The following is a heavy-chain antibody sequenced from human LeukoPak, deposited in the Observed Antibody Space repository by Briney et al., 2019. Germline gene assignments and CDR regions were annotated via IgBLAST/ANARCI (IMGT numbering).Heavy chain of an antibody. Sequence: GASVKVSCKASGYTFTSYGISWVRQAPGQGLEWMGWISAYNGNTNYAQKLQGRVTMTTDTSTSTAYMELRSLRSDDTAVYYCARDLSGYSYGYFDYWGQGTLVTVSS. V-gene: IGHV1-18*01. CDR1: GYTFTSYG. CDR2: ISAYNGNT. CDR3: ARDLSGYSYGYFDY. J-gene: IGHJ4*02. D-gene: IGHD5-18*01.